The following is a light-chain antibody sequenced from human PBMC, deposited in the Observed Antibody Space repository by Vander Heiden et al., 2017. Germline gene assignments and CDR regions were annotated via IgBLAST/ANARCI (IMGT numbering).Light chain of an antibody. J-gene: IGKJ5*01. CDR2: SAS. V-gene: IGKV1-39*01. Sequence: IHMTPSSSSLSASVGDSVSITCRASETISFYLNWYQQTPGKAPKLLIFSASKLQSGVPARFSGGGSGTDFTLTISSLQPEDFVTYYCQQSYSPPRTFGQGTRLEIK. CDR1: ETISFY. CDR3: QQSYSPPRT.